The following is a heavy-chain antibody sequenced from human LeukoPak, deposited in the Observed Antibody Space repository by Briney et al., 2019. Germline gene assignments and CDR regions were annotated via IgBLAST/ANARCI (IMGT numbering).Heavy chain of an antibody. CDR2: ITSSGRTP. D-gene: IGHD3-10*01. Sequence: PGGSLRLSCEASGFTFNTHAMSWVRQAPGKGLEWVASITSSGRTPYYTDSVKGRFTIFRDNSKNTLYLQMNSLGGEDTAIYYCAKDRPNFYETSGAYYKMKGDFWGQGSLVTVSS. J-gene: IGHJ4*02. CDR1: GFTFNTHA. CDR3: AKDRPNFYETSGAYYKMKGDF. V-gene: IGHV3-23*01.